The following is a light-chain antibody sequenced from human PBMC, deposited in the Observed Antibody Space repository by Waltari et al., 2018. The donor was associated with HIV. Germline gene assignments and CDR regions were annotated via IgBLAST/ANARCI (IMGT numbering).Light chain of an antibody. J-gene: IGLJ3*02. CDR3: QTWATGSRWV. V-gene: IGLV4-69*01. CDR2: LNSDGNH. Sequence: QLVLTQSPSASASLGASVKLTCTLSSGHSNYAIAWHQQHPEKGPRYLMKLNSDGNHIKGDGIPYRFSGSSSGAERYLTITSLQSEDEADYYGQTWATGSRWVFGGGTKLTVL. CDR1: SGHSNYA.